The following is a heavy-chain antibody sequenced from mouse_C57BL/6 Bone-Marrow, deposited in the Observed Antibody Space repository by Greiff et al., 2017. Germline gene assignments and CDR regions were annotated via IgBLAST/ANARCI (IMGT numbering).Heavy chain of an antibody. Sequence: QVQLQQPGAELVMPGASVKLSCKASGYTFTSYWMHWVKQRPGQGLGWIGEIDPSDSYTNYNQKFKGKSTLTVDKSSSTAYMQLSSLTSEDSAVYYCARGRLRFYYAMDYWGQGTSVTVSS. CDR2: IDPSDSYT. D-gene: IGHD3-2*02. V-gene: IGHV1-69*01. J-gene: IGHJ4*01. CDR3: ARGRLRFYYAMDY. CDR1: GYTFTSYW.